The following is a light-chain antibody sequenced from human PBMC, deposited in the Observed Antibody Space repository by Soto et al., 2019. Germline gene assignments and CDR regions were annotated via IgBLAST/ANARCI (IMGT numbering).Light chain of an antibody. CDR3: QQYENLPLT. CDR2: DAS. V-gene: IGKV1-33*01. Sequence: DIQMAQSPASLSASVGDRVTITCQASQDISKYLNWYQQKPGKVPKVLIYDASNLTTGVSSRFSGGGSGTDFTLTISSLQTEDIATYYCQQYENLPLTFGGGTKVEIK. J-gene: IGKJ4*01. CDR1: QDISKY.